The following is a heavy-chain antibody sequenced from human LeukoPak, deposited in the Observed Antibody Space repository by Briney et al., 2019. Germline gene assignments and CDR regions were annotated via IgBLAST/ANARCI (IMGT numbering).Heavy chain of an antibody. D-gene: IGHD3-9*01. Sequence: GGSLRLSCAASGFTFSSYGMHWVRQAPGKGLEWVAVISYDGSNKYYADSVKGRFTLSRDNSKNTLYLQMNSLRAEDTAVYYCAKDRSAYYDILTGHDYWGQGTLVTVSS. J-gene: IGHJ4*02. CDR3: AKDRSAYYDILTGHDY. CDR2: ISYDGSNK. V-gene: IGHV3-30*18. CDR1: GFTFSSYG.